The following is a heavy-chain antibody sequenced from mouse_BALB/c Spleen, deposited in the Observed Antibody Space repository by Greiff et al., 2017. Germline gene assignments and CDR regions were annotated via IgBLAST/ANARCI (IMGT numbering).Heavy chain of an antibody. D-gene: IGHD2-3*01. CDR1: GFTFSSYA. J-gene: IGHJ4*01. CDR3: ARDDGYYDAMDY. V-gene: IGHV5-6-5*01. Sequence: EVQGVESGGGLVQPGGSLKLSCAASGFTFSSYAMSWVRQTPEKRLEWVASISSGGSTYYPDSVKGRFTISRDNARNILYLQMSSLRSEDTAMYYCARDDGYYDAMDYWGQGTSVTVSA. CDR2: ISSGGST.